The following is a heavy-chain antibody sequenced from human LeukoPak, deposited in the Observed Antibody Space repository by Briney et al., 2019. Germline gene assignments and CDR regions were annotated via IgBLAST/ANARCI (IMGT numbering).Heavy chain of an antibody. CDR1: GFTFSSCE. CDR2: ISSSGSSK. V-gene: IGHV3-48*03. Sequence: PGGSLRLSCAASGFTFSSCEMNWVRQAPGKGLEWLSYISSSGSSKYYADSVRGRFTISRDNAKNSLYLQMNSLRAEDTAVYYCARARVPGELNYWGQGTLVTVSS. CDR3: ARARVPGELNY. J-gene: IGHJ4*02. D-gene: IGHD3-10*01.